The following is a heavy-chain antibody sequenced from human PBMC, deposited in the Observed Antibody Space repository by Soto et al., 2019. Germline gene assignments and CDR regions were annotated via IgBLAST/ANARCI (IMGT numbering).Heavy chain of an antibody. Sequence: KTSETLSLTCTVSGGSISSYYWSWIRQPPGKGLEWIGYIYYSGSTNYNPSLKSRVTISVDTSKNQFSLKLSSVTAADTAVYYCARDHIVVVPAAPNYYYYYGMDVWGQGTTVTVSS. CDR1: GGSISSYY. V-gene: IGHV4-59*01. CDR2: IYYSGST. J-gene: IGHJ6*02. D-gene: IGHD2-2*01. CDR3: ARDHIVVVPAAPNYYYYYGMDV.